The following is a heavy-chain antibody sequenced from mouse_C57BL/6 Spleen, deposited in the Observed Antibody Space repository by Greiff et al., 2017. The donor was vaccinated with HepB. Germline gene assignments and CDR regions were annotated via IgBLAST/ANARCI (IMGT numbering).Heavy chain of an antibody. CDR2: ISDGGSYT. V-gene: IGHV5-4*03. CDR1: GFTFSSYA. Sequence: EVKLVESGGGLVKPGGSLKLSCAASGFTFSSYAMSWVRQTPEKRLEWVATISDGGSYTYYPDNVKGRFTISRDNAKNNLYLQMSHLKSEDTAMYYCARAEFTEGAMDYWGQGTSVTVSS. CDR3: ARAEFTEGAMDY. J-gene: IGHJ4*01.